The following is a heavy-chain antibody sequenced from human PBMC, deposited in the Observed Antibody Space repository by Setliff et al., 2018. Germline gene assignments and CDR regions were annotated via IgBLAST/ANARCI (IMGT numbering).Heavy chain of an antibody. CDR2: ISPYNGQT. Sequence: ASVKVSCKASGYTFTYFGLSWVRQAPGQGLEWMGWISPYNGQTTYAQRFQGRITMTTDTSTETAYMELRNLRSDDTAIYFCAKEPAVSLTEAVRRTYYDYAMDAWGQGTTVTVSS. J-gene: IGHJ6*02. V-gene: IGHV1-18*01. D-gene: IGHD3-9*01. CDR1: GYTFTYFG. CDR3: AKEPAVSLTEAVRRTYYDYAMDA.